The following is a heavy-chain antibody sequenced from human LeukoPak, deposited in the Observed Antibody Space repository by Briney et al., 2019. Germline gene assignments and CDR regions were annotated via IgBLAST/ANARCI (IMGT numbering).Heavy chain of an antibody. CDR2: INHSGST. D-gene: IGHD6-19*01. Sequence: PSETLSLTCAVYGGSFSGYYWSWIRQPPGKGLEWIGEINHSGSTNYNPSLKSRVTISVDTSKNQFSLKLSSVTAADTAVYYCARHRGQWLIRKKTNDAFDIWGQGTMVTVSS. CDR3: ARHRGQWLIRKKTNDAFDI. J-gene: IGHJ3*02. V-gene: IGHV4-34*01. CDR1: GGSFSGYY.